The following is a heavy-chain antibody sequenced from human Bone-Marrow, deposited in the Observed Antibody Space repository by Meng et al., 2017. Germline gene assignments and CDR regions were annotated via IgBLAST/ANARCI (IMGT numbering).Heavy chain of an antibody. Sequence: GESLKISCAASGFTFSSYGMHWVRQAPGKGLEWVAVISYDGSNKYYADSVKGRFTISRDNSKNTLYLQMNSLRAEDTAVYYCAREGSYGDYGVDYFDYWGQGTRVTGSS. J-gene: IGHJ4*02. CDR1: GFTFSSYG. V-gene: IGHV3-30*19. CDR2: ISYDGSNK. CDR3: AREGSYGDYGVDYFDY. D-gene: IGHD4-17*01.